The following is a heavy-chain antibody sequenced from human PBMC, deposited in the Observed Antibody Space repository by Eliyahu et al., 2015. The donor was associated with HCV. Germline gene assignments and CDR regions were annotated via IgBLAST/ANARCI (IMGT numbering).Heavy chain of an antibody. CDR1: GFSLSNARMG. V-gene: IGHV2-26*01. CDR2: IFSNDEK. CDR3: ARIVRHWGSYYFDY. Sequence: QVTLKESGPVLVKPTETLTLTCTVSGFSLSNARMGVSWIRQPPGKALEWLAHIFSNDEKSYSTSLKSRLTISKDTSKSQVVLTMTNMDPVDTATYYCARIVRHWGSYYFDYWGQGTLVTVSS. J-gene: IGHJ4*02. D-gene: IGHD7-27*01.